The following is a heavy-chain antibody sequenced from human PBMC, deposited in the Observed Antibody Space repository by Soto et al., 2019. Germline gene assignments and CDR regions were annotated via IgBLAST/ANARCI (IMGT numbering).Heavy chain of an antibody. CDR2: ISSSSGTI. CDR1: GFTFSDYY. D-gene: IGHD6-13*01. CDR3: ARGTYRSKTDFDY. V-gene: IGHV3-11*01. J-gene: IGHJ4*02. Sequence: QVQLVESGGGLVKPGGSLRLSCAASGFTFSDYYMTWIRQAPGSALEWVSYISSSSGTISYANSVKGRFTISRDNAQNSLYLQMTSLRAEDTAVYYCARGTYRSKTDFDYWGQGTLVTVSS.